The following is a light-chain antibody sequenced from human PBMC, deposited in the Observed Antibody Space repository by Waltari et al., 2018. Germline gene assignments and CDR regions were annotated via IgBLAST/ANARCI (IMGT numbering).Light chain of an antibody. J-gene: IGLJ3*02. CDR2: EDS. CDR1: ALPKKY. CDR3: YSADSSGNHRV. V-gene: IGLV3-10*01. Sequence: SYELTQPPSVSVSPGQTARITCSGDALPKKYAYWYQQKSGQAPVLVIYEDSKRPSGLPERFSGSNSGTMATWTISGAQVEDEADYYCYSADSSGNHRVFGGGTKLTIL.